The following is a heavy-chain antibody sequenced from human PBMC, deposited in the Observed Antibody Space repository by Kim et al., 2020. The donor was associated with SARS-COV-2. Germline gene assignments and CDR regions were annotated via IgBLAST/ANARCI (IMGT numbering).Heavy chain of an antibody. CDR1: GFTFSSYS. V-gene: IGHV3-48*02. CDR2: ISSSSSTI. J-gene: IGHJ3*02. Sequence: GGSLRLSCAASGFTFSSYSMNWVRQAPGKGLEWVSYISSSSSTIYYADSVKGRFTISRDNAKNSLYLQMNSLRDEDTAVYYCARRYYDILTGYWADAFDIWGQGTMVTVSS. D-gene: IGHD3-9*01. CDR3: ARRYYDILTGYWADAFDI.